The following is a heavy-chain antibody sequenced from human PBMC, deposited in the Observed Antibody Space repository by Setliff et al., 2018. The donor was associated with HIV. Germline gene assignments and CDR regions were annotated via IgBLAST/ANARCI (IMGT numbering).Heavy chain of an antibody. CDR3: ARGGCSSSSCYNYYYYGMDV. Sequence: SETLSLTCTVSGGSISSGDYYWSWSRQPPGKGLEWIGYIYYSASTYYNPSLNSIVTIAVDTSKNQFSLKPSAVTAADTAEYYCARGGCSSSSCYNYYYYGMDVWGQGTTVTVSS. CDR2: IYYSAST. D-gene: IGHD2-2*01. CDR1: GGSISSGDYY. V-gene: IGHV4-30-4*08. J-gene: IGHJ6*02.